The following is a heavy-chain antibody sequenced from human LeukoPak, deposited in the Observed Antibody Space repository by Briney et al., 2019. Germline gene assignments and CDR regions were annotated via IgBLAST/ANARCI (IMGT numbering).Heavy chain of an antibody. CDR2: INSDWSSI. V-gene: IGHV3-74*01. Sequence: PGGSLRLSCAASGFTFGTDCMNWVRQAPGKGLVGVSRINSDWSSISYADSVKGRFTISRDNAKNTLYLQMNSLRAEDTAVYYCGGGGYLLDYWGQGTLVTVSS. J-gene: IGHJ4*02. CDR3: GGGGYLLDY. CDR1: GFTFGTDC. D-gene: IGHD1-26*01.